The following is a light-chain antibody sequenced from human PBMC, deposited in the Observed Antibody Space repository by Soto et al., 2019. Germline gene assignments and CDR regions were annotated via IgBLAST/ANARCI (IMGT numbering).Light chain of an antibody. CDR2: GNS. J-gene: IGLJ1*01. CDR1: SSNIGAGYD. Sequence: QSVLTQPPQVSGAPEQRVTISCTGSSSNIGAGYDVHWYQQLPGTAPKLLIYGNSNRPSGVPDRSSRSKSGTPARLAITGVQADFVFYYYGESHDSRLCGNDVGTVTKVT. V-gene: IGLV1-40*01. CDR3: ESHDSRLCGND.